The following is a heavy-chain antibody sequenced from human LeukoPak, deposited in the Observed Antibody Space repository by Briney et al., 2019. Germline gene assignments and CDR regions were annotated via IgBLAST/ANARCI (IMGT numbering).Heavy chain of an antibody. J-gene: IGHJ3*01. V-gene: IGHV4-59*08. CDR2: IYYSGNT. CDR3: ARTRYSGSHNSAFDL. D-gene: IGHD1-26*01. CDR1: GGSISYYY. Sequence: SETLSLTCTVSGGSISYYYWNWIRQPPGKGLEWIGNIYYSGNTNYNPSLKSRVTISMDTSRIHFSLHLSSVTAADTAVYYCARTRYSGSHNSAFDLWGQGTVVTVSS.